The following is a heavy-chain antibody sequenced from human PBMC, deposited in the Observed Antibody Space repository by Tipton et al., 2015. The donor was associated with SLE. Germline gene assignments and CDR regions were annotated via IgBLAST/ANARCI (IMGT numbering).Heavy chain of an antibody. Sequence: TLSLTCTVSGDSISTYYWSWIRQPPGKGLEWIGYISYSGSTNYNPSLKSRVTISLDTSTNQFSLKLNSVTAADTAVYYCARGGAMAYAFDIWGQGTMVTVSS. D-gene: IGHD3-16*01. CDR2: ISYSGST. CDR1: GDSISTYY. CDR3: ARGGAMAYAFDI. J-gene: IGHJ3*02. V-gene: IGHV4-59*01.